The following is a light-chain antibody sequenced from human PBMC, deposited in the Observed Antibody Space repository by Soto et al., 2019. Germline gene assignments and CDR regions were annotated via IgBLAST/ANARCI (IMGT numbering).Light chain of an antibody. CDR1: RSVDTDY. J-gene: IGKJ3*01. Sequence: IVLTQSPGSLSLSPGERATLSCRASRSVDTDYLAWYQQKPGQAPRLLIHGASNRATGIPDRFSGSGSATDFTLTISRVEPEDFAVYYCKQYVSSPIFSFGPGTKV. CDR2: GAS. V-gene: IGKV3-20*01. CDR3: KQYVSSPIFS.